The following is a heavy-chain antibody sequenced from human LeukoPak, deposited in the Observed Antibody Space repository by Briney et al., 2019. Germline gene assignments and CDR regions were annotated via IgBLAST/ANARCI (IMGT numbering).Heavy chain of an antibody. J-gene: IGHJ6*02. CDR3: ARDNWNYGSSMDV. D-gene: IGHD1-7*01. CDR1: GGSVSSYY. CDR2: IYYSGST. Sequence: SETPSLTCTVSGGSVSSYYWSWIRQPPGKGLEWLGYIYYSGSTNYNPSLKSRVTISVDTSKNQFSLKLSSVTAADTAVYHCARDNWNYGSSMDVWGQGTTVTVSS. V-gene: IGHV4-59*02.